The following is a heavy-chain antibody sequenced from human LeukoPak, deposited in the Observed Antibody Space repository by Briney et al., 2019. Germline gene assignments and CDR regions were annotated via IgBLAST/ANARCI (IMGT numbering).Heavy chain of an antibody. J-gene: IGHJ6*03. Sequence: ASVKVSCKASGGTFSSYAISWVRQAPGQGLEWMGGIIPIFGTANYAQKFQGRVTITADESTSTAYMELSSLRSEDTAVYYCARAYSANTVVVPAAMSHYYYYYMDVWGKGTTVTVSS. CDR2: IIPIFGTA. V-gene: IGHV1-69*13. CDR3: ARAYSANTVVVPAAMSHYYYYYMDV. CDR1: GGTFSSYA. D-gene: IGHD2-2*01.